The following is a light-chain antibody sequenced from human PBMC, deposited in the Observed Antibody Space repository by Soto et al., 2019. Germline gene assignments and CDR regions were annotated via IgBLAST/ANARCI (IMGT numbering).Light chain of an antibody. J-gene: IGKJ4*01. V-gene: IGKV1-8*01. CDR1: QGISSY. CDR2: AAS. CDR3: QQYYSYPPLT. Sequence: AIRMTPSPSSLSASTGDRVTITCRASQGISSYLAWYQQKPGKAPKLLIYAASTLQSGVPSRFSGSGSGTDFTLTISCLQSEDFATYYCQQYYSYPPLTFGGGTKVDI.